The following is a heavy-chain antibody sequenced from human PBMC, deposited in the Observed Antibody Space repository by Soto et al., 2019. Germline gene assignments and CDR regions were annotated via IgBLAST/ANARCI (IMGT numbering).Heavy chain of an antibody. CDR1: GFTVSDYN. CDR2: ISSSGSTI. V-gene: IGHV3-11*01. J-gene: IGHJ3*02. Sequence: GGSLRLSCAASGFTVSDYNMSWIRQAPGKGLEGVSYISSSGSTIYYADSVKGRFTISRDNAKNSLYLQMNSLRAEDTAVYYCARVSSGGHCSGGSCQFDAFDIWGQGTMVTVS. D-gene: IGHD2-15*01. CDR3: ARVSSGGHCSGGSCQFDAFDI.